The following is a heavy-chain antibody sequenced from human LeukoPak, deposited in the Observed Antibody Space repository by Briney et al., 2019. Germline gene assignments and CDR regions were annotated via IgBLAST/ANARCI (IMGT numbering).Heavy chain of an antibody. CDR2: ITASGGGP. J-gene: IGHJ4*02. V-gene: IGHV3-23*01. Sequence: GGSLRLSCAASGFTLSKYAMSWVRQAPGKGPEWVSGITASGGGPSSADSVKGRFTISRDNSKNTLFLQMNSLRAEDTAVYYCAKDGRSSAPHWGQGTLVTVSS. CDR3: AKDGRSSAPH. D-gene: IGHD6-6*01. CDR1: GFTLSKYA.